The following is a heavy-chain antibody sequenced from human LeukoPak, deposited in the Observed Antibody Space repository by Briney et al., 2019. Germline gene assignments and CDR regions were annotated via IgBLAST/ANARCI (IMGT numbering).Heavy chain of an antibody. CDR3: ARLVHGATTPQYYFDY. J-gene: IGHJ4*02. CDR1: GGSIRSSSYY. CDR2: IYYSGST. V-gene: IGHV4-39*01. D-gene: IGHD1-26*01. Sequence: SETLSLTCTVSGGSIRSSSYYWGWIRQPPGKGLEWIGSIYYSGSTYYNPSLKSRVTISVDTSKNQFSLKLSSVTAADTAVYYCARLVHGATTPQYYFDYWGQGTLVTVSS.